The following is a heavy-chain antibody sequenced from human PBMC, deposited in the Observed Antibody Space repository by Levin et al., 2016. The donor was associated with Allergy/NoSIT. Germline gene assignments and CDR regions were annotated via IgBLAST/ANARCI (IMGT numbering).Heavy chain of an antibody. CDR3: ARDSGPVTTWFDY. D-gene: IGHD4-17*01. CDR2: ISYDGSNK. Sequence: WIRQPPGKGLEWVAVISYDGSNKYYADSVKGRFTISRDNSKNTLYLQMNSLRAEDTAVYYCARDSGPVTTWFDYWGQGTLVTVSS. V-gene: IGHV3-30*04. J-gene: IGHJ4*02.